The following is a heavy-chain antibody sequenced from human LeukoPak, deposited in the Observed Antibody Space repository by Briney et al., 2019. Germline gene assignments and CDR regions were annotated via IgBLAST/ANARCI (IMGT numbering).Heavy chain of an antibody. J-gene: IGHJ5*02. CDR3: ARLEFDP. Sequence: PGGSLRLSCAASGFIFSDYSMNWVRQAPGKGLEWVSYISGGGSAIYYVDSVKGRFTISRDNAKNSLYLQMNSLRAEDTAVHYCARLEFDPWGQGTLVTVSS. CDR1: GFIFSDYS. CDR2: ISGGGSAI. V-gene: IGHV3-48*01.